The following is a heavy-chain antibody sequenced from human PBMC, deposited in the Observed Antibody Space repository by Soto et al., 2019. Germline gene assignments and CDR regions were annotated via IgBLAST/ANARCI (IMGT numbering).Heavy chain of an antibody. CDR1: GGSVSSGSYY. Sequence: QVQLQESGPGLVKPSETLSLTCTVSGGSVSSGSYYWSWIRQPPGKGLEWMWYIYYSGSTNYNPSLKGRVTISVDTSKNQFTLKLSSVTAADTAVYYCGRANEEYPSTMGIGDYWGQGTLVTVSS. J-gene: IGHJ4*02. V-gene: IGHV4-61*01. CDR3: GRANEEYPSTMGIGDY. D-gene: IGHD7-27*01. CDR2: IYYSGST.